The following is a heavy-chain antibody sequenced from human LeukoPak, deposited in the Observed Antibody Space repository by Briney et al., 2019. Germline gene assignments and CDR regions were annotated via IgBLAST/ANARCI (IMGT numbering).Heavy chain of an antibody. Sequence: GGSLRLSCAASGFTFSSYAMSWVRQAPGKGLEWVSALSGSGDTTYYADSVKGRFTISRDNSKNTLYLQMNSLRAEDTAVYYCAKGQQLETNWGQGTLVTVSS. J-gene: IGHJ4*02. V-gene: IGHV3-23*01. CDR2: LSGSGDTT. D-gene: IGHD6-13*01. CDR1: GFTFSSYA. CDR3: AKGQQLETN.